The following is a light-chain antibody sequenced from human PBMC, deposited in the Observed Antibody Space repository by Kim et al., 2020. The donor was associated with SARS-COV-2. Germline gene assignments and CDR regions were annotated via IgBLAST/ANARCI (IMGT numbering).Light chain of an antibody. V-gene: IGLV3-21*02. J-gene: IGLJ3*02. CDR1: NIETKN. CDR3: QVCAGTDDHPV. CDR2: FND. Sequence: APGDTARLGCGGDNIETKNVHWFQQRPGQAPVLVVRFNDDRPSGIPGRFSGSNSGNTATLTIASVEAGDEADYFCQVCAGTDDHPVFGGGTQLTVL.